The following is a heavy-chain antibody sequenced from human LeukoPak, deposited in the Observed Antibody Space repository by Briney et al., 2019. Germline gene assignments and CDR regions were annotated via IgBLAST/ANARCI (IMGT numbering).Heavy chain of an antibody. Sequence: SETLSLTCTVSGGSISSYYWSWIRQPPGKGLEWIGYIYYSGSTNYNPSLTSRVTISVDTSKNQFSLKLSSVTAADTAVYYCARGPYDSSGYYSDYWGQGTLVTVSS. CDR2: IYYSGST. V-gene: IGHV4-59*01. J-gene: IGHJ4*02. CDR1: GGSISSYY. D-gene: IGHD3-22*01. CDR3: ARGPYDSSGYYSDY.